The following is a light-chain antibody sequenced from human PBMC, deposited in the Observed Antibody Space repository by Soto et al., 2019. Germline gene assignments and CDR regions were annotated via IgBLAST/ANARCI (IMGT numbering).Light chain of an antibody. Sequence: EIEMTQSPATLALSPGXRATLSCRASQNINTNLAWYQQSPGRAPRLFIYHTSTRATGIPDRFSGSGSGTEFTLTISSLQSEDFAIYYSQKYTVWPFTSAGGTKVNIK. CDR1: QNINTN. CDR3: QKYTVWPFT. J-gene: IGKJ4*01. CDR2: HTS. V-gene: IGKV3-15*01.